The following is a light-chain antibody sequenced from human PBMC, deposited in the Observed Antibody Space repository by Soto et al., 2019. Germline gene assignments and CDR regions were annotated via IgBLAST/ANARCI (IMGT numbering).Light chain of an antibody. Sequence: QSVLTQPASVSGSPEQSITISCTGTSSDVGGNNYVSWDQQHPGKAPKLMIYDISNRPSGVSNRFSGSKSGNTASLTISGPPALGAADYYCISYTSGSARGDFLGTGTKVPVL. V-gene: IGLV2-14*01. J-gene: IGLJ1*01. CDR3: ISYTSGSARGDF. CDR2: DIS. CDR1: SSDVGGNNY.